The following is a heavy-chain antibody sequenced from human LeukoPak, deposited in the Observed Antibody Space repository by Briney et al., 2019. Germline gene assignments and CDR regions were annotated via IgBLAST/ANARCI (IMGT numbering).Heavy chain of an antibody. V-gene: IGHV3-48*03. D-gene: IGHD3-10*01. CDR2: ISSSGSTI. CDR1: GFTFSSYE. Sequence: GGSLRLSCAASGFTFSSYEMNWVRQAPGKGLEWVSYISSSGSTIYYADSVKGRFTISRDNANNSLYLQMNSLRAEDTAVYYCASYSMVRGVIPFDYWGQGTLVTVSS. J-gene: IGHJ4*02. CDR3: ASYSMVRGVIPFDY.